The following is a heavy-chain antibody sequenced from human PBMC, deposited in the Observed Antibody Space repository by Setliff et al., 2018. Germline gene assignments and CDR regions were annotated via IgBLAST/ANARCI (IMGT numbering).Heavy chain of an antibody. CDR3: ARDVFDFRTGEGGP. CDR2: IRGSAGST. CDR1: GFTLSPYA. V-gene: IGHV3-23*01. Sequence: GGSLRLSCAASGFTLSPYAMSWVRQAPGKGLEWVSVTTTIRGSAGSTYYADSVKGRVTISRDHAKNSLYLQMNSLRVEDTAVYYCARDVFDFRTGEGGPWGQGTRV. D-gene: IGHD3-3*01. J-gene: IGHJ5*02.